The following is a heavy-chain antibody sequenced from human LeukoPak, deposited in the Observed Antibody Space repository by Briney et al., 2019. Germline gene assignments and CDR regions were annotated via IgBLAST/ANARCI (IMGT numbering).Heavy chain of an antibody. Sequence: ASVKVSCKASGYTFATYGISWFRQAPGQGLECMGWISGYNGNTNHAQKFQGRVTMTTDTSTSTAYMELRSLRSDDTAVYYCARGTGYCSGGSCYLDAFDIWGQGTMVTVSS. CDR3: ARGTGYCSGGSCYLDAFDI. D-gene: IGHD2-15*01. J-gene: IGHJ3*02. CDR1: GYTFATYG. V-gene: IGHV1-18*01. CDR2: ISGYNGNT.